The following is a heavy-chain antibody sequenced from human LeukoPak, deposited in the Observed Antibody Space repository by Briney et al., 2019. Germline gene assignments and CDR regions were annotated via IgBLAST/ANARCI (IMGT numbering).Heavy chain of an antibody. Sequence: SVKVSCKASGGTFSSYAISWVRQAPGQGLEWMGGIIPIFGTANYAQKFQGRVTITADESTSTAYMELSSLRSEDTAVYYCASPSTEGVGYYYYGMDVWGQGTTVTVSS. D-gene: IGHD3-10*01. J-gene: IGHJ6*02. V-gene: IGHV1-69*13. CDR3: ASPSTEGVGYYYYGMDV. CDR2: IIPIFGTA. CDR1: GGTFSSYA.